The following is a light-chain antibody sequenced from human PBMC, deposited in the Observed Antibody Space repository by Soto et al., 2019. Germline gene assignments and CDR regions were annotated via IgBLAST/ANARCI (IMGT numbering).Light chain of an antibody. CDR1: QSLLHSNGYNY. CDR2: LGS. Sequence: DIVMTQSPLSLPVTPGEPASISCRSSQSLLHSNGYNYLDWYLQKPGQSPKLLIYLGSNRASGVPDRFSGSGSGTDFTLKISRVEAEDVWVYYCMQALQTPRAFGQGTKVEIK. CDR3: MQALQTPRA. V-gene: IGKV2-28*01. J-gene: IGKJ1*01.